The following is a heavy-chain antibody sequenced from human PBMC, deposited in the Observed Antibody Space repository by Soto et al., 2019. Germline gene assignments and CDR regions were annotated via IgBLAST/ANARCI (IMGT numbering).Heavy chain of an antibody. J-gene: IGHJ6*02. D-gene: IGHD2-15*01. Sequence: GGSLRLSCAASGFTFSSSGMNWVRQTPGQGLEWVSSISSSSSYIYYADSVRGRFTISRDNAKNSLYLQMNSLRAEDTAVYYCARVEGDCSGGSCYFGTDWGQGTTVTVSS. CDR2: ISSSSSYI. CDR3: ARVEGDCSGGSCYFGTD. V-gene: IGHV3-21*01. CDR1: GFTFSSSG.